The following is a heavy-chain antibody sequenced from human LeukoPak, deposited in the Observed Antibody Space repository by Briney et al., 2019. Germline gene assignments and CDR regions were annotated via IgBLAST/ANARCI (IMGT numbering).Heavy chain of an antibody. V-gene: IGHV3-30*18. CDR2: ISYDGSNK. D-gene: IGHD3-10*01. Sequence: PGGSLRLSCAASGFTFSSYGMHWVRQAPGQGLEWVAVISYDGSNKYYADSVKGRFTISRDNSKNTLYLQMNSLRAEDTAVYYCAKYLGFGELLCGVFDIWGQGTMVTVSS. CDR1: GFTFSSYG. CDR3: AKYLGFGELLCGVFDI. J-gene: IGHJ3*02.